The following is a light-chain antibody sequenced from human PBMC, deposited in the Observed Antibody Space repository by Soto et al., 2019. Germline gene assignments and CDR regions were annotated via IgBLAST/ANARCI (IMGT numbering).Light chain of an antibody. V-gene: IGKV3-20*01. J-gene: IGKJ2*01. Sequence: EIVLTQSPGTLSLSPGDRATLSCRASQSVSSSFLAWYQQNPGQAPRLLIYATSSRATGIPDRFSGSGSGTDFTLTISRLEPEDFAVYYCQQYDSSPYIFGQGTKLEI. CDR3: QQYDSSPYI. CDR2: ATS. CDR1: QSVSSSF.